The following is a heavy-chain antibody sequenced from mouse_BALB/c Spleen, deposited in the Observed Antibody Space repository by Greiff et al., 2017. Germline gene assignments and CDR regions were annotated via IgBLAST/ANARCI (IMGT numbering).Heavy chain of an antibody. V-gene: IGHV5-4*02. J-gene: IGHJ4*01. CDR1: GFTFSDYY. D-gene: IGHD2-4*01. CDR2: ISDGGSYT. Sequence: EVQVVESGGGLVKPGGSLKLSCAASGFTFSDYYMYWVRQTPEKRLEWVATISDGGSYTYYPDSVKGRFTISRDNAKNNLYLQMSSLKSEDTAMYYCARGTMITTYYAMDYWGQGTSVTVSS. CDR3: ARGTMITTYYAMDY.